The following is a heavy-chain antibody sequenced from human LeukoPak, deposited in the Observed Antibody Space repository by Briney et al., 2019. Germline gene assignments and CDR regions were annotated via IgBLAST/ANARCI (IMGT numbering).Heavy chain of an antibody. CDR3: ARVGSRYSGYDAFDY. Sequence: ASVKVSCKASGYTFTGYYMHWVRQAPGQGLEWMGWINPNSGGTNYAQKFEGRVTMTRDTSISTAYMALSRLRSDDTAVYYCARVGSRYSGYDAFDYWGQGTLVTVSS. J-gene: IGHJ4*02. D-gene: IGHD5-12*01. V-gene: IGHV1-2*02. CDR2: INPNSGGT. CDR1: GYTFTGYY.